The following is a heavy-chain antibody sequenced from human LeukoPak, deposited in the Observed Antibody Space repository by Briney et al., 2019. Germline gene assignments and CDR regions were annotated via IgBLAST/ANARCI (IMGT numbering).Heavy chain of an antibody. CDR2: ISGSGGST. CDR1: GFTFSTYA. Sequence: GGSLRLSCAASGFTFSTYAMSWVRQAPGKGLEWVSAISGSGGSTYYADSVKGRFTISRDNSKNTLYLQMNSLRAEDTAVYYCARHQCSSTSHYYYYGMDVWGQGTTVTVSS. J-gene: IGHJ6*02. CDR3: ARHQCSSTSHYYYYGMDV. V-gene: IGHV3-23*01. D-gene: IGHD2-2*01.